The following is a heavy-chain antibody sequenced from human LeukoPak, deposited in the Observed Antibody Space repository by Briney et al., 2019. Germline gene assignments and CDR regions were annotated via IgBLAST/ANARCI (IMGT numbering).Heavy chain of an antibody. J-gene: IGHJ4*02. V-gene: IGHV1-18*01. CDR1: GYTFTSYD. CDR3: AISYYDSSGYYYGPYFDY. Sequence: ASVKVSCKASGYTFTSYDINWVRQAPGQGLEWMGWVSGYNGNTNYAQKFEGRVAMTTDTSSSTAYMELRSLRSDDTAVYYCAISYYDSSGYYYGPYFDYWGQGTLVTVSS. D-gene: IGHD3-22*01. CDR2: VSGYNGNT.